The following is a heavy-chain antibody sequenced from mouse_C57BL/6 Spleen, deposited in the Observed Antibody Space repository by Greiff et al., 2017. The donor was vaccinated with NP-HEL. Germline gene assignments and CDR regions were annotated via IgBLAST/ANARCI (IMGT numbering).Heavy chain of an antibody. CDR3: ARDGAYDYPYYYAMDY. CDR1: GYTFTDYY. V-gene: IGHV1-26*01. J-gene: IGHJ4*01. CDR2: INPNNGGT. Sequence: EVQLQQSGPELVKPGASVKISCKASGYTFTDYYMNWVKQSHGKSLEWIGDINPNNGGTSYNQKFKGKATLTVDKSSSTAYMELRSLTSEDSAVYYCARDGAYDYPYYYAMDYWGQGTSVTVSS. D-gene: IGHD2-4*01.